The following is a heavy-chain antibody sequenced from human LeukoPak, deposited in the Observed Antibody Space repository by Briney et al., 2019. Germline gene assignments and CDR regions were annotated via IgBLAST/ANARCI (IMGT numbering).Heavy chain of an antibody. Sequence: ASVKVSFKASGYTFTNYYIHWVRQAPGQGVEWTRIINPSGGSTSYAQKFQGRVTMTRDTSTSTVYMELSSLRSEDTAVYYCAREGPYSDSSRSRFDYWGQGTLVTVSS. J-gene: IGHJ4*02. CDR1: GYTFTNYY. CDR3: AREGPYSDSSRSRFDY. D-gene: IGHD6-6*01. V-gene: IGHV1-46*01. CDR2: INPSGGST.